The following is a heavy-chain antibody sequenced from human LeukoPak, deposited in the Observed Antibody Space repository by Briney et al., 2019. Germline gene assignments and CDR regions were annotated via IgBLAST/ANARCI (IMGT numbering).Heavy chain of an antibody. CDR1: GGSISSYY. CDR3: ARGYYDFWSGYPDY. Sequence: RASETLSLTCTVSGGSISSYYWSWIRQPPGKGLEWIGYIYYSGSTNYNPSLKSRVTISVDTSKNQFSLKLSSVTAADTAVYYCARGYYDFWSGYPDYWGQGTLVTVSS. V-gene: IGHV4-59*01. D-gene: IGHD3-3*01. J-gene: IGHJ4*02. CDR2: IYYSGST.